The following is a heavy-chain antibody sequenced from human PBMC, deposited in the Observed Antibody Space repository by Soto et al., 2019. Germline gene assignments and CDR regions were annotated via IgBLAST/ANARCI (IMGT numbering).Heavy chain of an antibody. J-gene: IGHJ3*02. Sequence: GESLKISCEGSGYSLTTYWIGWVRQMPGKGLEWMGIIYPGDSDTRYSPSFQGQVTISADKSIGTAYLQWSSLKASDTAMYYCARRDGSGSYVIYSAFDIWGQGTMVTVSS. CDR3: ARRDGSGSYVIYSAFDI. CDR1: GYSLTTYW. V-gene: IGHV5-51*01. D-gene: IGHD3-10*01. CDR2: IYPGDSDT.